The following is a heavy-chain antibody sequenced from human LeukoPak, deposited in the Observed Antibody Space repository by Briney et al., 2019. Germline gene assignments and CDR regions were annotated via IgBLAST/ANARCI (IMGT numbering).Heavy chain of an antibody. J-gene: IGHJ4*02. CDR1: GFTFSTYP. CDR2: ISYHGGNE. Sequence: PGGSLRLSCEASGFTFSTYPRHWVRQAPDKGLEWVAMISYHGGNEYYADSVKGRFTISRDNSKNTLYLQMNNPRVEDTAIYYCARVHDTTGYYHYFDSWGQGTLVTVSS. CDR3: ARVHDTTGYYHYFDS. D-gene: IGHD3-9*01. V-gene: IGHV3-30*03.